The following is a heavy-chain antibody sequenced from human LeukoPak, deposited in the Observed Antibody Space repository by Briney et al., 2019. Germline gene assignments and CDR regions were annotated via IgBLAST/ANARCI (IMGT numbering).Heavy chain of an antibody. Sequence: GGTLRLSCAASGFTFSSYGMSWVRQAPGKGLEWVSAISGSGGSTYYADSVKGRFTISRDNSKNTLYLQMNSLRAEDTAVYYCARSGHSGSYWGWDYYYYYMDVWGKGTTVTVSS. D-gene: IGHD1-26*01. CDR3: ARSGHSGSYWGWDYYYYYMDV. CDR1: GFTFSSYG. CDR2: ISGSGGST. V-gene: IGHV3-23*01. J-gene: IGHJ6*03.